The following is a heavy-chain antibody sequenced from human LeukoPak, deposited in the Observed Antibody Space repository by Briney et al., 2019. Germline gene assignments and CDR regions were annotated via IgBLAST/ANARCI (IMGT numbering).Heavy chain of an antibody. J-gene: IGHJ4*02. CDR1: GGTFSSYA. Sequence: SVKVSCKASGGTFSSYAISWVRQAPGQGLEWMGGIISIFGTANYAQKFQGRVTITTDESTSTAYMELSSLRSEDTAVYYCARGDVDLPPQLCSFDYWGQGTLVTVSS. D-gene: IGHD5-18*01. CDR3: ARGDVDLPPQLCSFDY. CDR2: IISIFGTA. V-gene: IGHV1-69*05.